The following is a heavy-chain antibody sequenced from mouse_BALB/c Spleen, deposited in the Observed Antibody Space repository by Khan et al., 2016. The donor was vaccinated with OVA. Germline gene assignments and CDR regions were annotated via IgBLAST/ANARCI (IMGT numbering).Heavy chain of an antibody. Sequence: QVQLQQSGPELVKPGASVKMSCKASGYTFTYYVITWVKQRTGQGLEWIGEIYPGSDNAYYNERFKGKATLTADKSSNTTYMQLSSLTSEDSAVYFCARGDDYSVYFDYWGQGTTLTVSS. D-gene: IGHD2-4*01. V-gene: IGHV1-81*01. CDR2: IYPGSDNA. CDR1: GYTFTYYV. CDR3: ARGDDYSVYFDY. J-gene: IGHJ2*01.